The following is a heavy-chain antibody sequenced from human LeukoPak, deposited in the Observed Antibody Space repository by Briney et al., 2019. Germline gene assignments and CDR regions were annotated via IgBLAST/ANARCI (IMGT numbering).Heavy chain of an antibody. D-gene: IGHD6-13*01. V-gene: IGHV4-59*01. CDR1: GGSISHYY. J-gene: IGHJ4*02. CDR3: ATGVHGIAAAGDYYFDY. Sequence: SETLSLTCTVSGGSISHYYWTWIRQPPGKGLEWIGYMYYRGNTNYDPSLKSRVTISIDTPNNQFSLKLSSVTAADTAVYYCATGVHGIAAAGDYYFDYWGQGTLVTVSS. CDR2: MYYRGNT.